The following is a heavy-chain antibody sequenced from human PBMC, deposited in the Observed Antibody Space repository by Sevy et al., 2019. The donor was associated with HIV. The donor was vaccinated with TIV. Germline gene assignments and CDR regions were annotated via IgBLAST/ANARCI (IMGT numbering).Heavy chain of an antibody. CDR3: AREGWQAVSDAFDI. CDR1: GGSISSYY. CDR2: IYYSGST. J-gene: IGHJ3*02. V-gene: IGHV4-59*01. Sequence: SETLSLTCTVSGGSISSYYWSWIRQPPGKGLEWIGYIYYSGSTNYNPSLKSRVTISVDTSKNQFSLKLSSVTAADTAVYYCAREGWQAVSDAFDIWGQGTMVTVSS.